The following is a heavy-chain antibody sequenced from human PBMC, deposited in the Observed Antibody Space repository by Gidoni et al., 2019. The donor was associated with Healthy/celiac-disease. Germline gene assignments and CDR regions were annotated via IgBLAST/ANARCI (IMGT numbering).Heavy chain of an antibody. J-gene: IGHJ3*02. CDR3: ARLPYYYESSRAFDI. Sequence: EAQLVQSGAEVKTPGESLQISCKGSGHSFTSHWVGWVRQMPGKGREWMGIIYPGDSDTRYSPSFQGQVTISADKSISTAYLQWSSLKASDTAMYYCARLPYYYESSRAFDIWGQVTMVTVSS. V-gene: IGHV5-51*01. CDR1: GHSFTSHW. D-gene: IGHD3-22*01. CDR2: IYPGDSDT.